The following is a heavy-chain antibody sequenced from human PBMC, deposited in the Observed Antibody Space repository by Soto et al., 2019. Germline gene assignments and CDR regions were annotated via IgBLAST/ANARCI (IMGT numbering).Heavy chain of an antibody. CDR3: LTQGFGPLHGLVDV. J-gene: IGHJ6*02. CDR1: GASFSSISNHY. CDR2: ISYSGST. D-gene: IGHD3-10*01. Sequence: PSETLFLTCTFSGASFSSISNHYCSWIRQPPGKGLEWIGYISYSGSTSYNPSLKSRLIISVDTSQNQVSLKLACVTAADTAVYYCLTQGFGPLHGLVDVWGQGTTVTVSS. V-gene: IGHV4-59*08.